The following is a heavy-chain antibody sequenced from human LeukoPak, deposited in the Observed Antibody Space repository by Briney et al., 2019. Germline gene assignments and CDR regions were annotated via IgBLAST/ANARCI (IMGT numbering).Heavy chain of an antibody. Sequence: GGSLRLSCAASGFTFSSYAMSWVRQAPGKGLEWVSAISASGGTTYYADSVKGRSTISRDNSKNTLYLQTSSLRAEDTAVYYCAKEPREYCSSTSCPNWIDPWGQGTLVTVSS. D-gene: IGHD2-2*01. CDR1: GFTFSSYA. J-gene: IGHJ5*02. CDR3: AKEPREYCSSTSCPNWIDP. V-gene: IGHV3-23*01. CDR2: ISASGGTT.